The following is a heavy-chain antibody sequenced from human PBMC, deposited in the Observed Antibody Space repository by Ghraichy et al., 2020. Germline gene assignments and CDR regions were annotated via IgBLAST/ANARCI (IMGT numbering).Heavy chain of an antibody. D-gene: IGHD7-27*01. CDR3: ARDPNWGDVFDI. Sequence: LSLTCAISGDSVSSNSATWNWIRQSPSRGLEWLGRTYYRSKWYTNYAVSVKSRITINPDTSKNQFSMQLNSVTPEDTAVYYCARDPNWGDVFDIWGQGTMVTVSS. V-gene: IGHV6-1*01. CDR1: GDSVSSNSAT. CDR2: TYYRSKWYT. J-gene: IGHJ3*02.